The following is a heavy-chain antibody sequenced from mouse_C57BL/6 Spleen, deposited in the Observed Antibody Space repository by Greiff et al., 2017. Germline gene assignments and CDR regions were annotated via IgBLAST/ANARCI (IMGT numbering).Heavy chain of an antibody. D-gene: IGHD2-4*01. Sequence: QVQLQQPGAELVMPGASVKLSCKASGYTFTSYWMHWVKQRPGQGLEWIGEIDPSDSYTNYNQKFKGKSTSTVDQSSSPAYMQLSSLTSEDSAVYYCARSDDYDVAWFAYWGQGTLVTVSA. V-gene: IGHV1-69*01. CDR2: IDPSDSYT. CDR1: GYTFTSYW. CDR3: ARSDDYDVAWFAY. J-gene: IGHJ3*01.